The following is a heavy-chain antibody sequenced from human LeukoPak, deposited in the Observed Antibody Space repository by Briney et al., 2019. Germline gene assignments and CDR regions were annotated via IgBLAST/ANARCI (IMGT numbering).Heavy chain of an antibody. Sequence: SETLSLTCAVSGGSISSNSYYWGWIRQPPGKGLEWIGSIYYSGSTYYNPSLKSRVTISVDTSKNQFSLKLSSVTAADTAVYYCARADSSGWYFSSYYYMDVWGKGTTVTISS. CDR1: GGSISSNSYY. CDR2: IYYSGST. V-gene: IGHV4-39*01. J-gene: IGHJ6*03. CDR3: ARADSSGWYFSSYYYMDV. D-gene: IGHD6-19*01.